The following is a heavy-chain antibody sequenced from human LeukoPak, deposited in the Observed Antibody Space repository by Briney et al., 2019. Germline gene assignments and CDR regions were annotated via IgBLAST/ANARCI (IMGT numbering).Heavy chain of an antibody. CDR2: ISGSGGST. Sequence: PGGSLRLSCAASGFTFSSYAMSWVRQAPGKGLEWVSAISGSGGSTYYADSVKGRFTISRDNSKNTLYLQMNSLRAEDTAVYYCAKVRGYCSSTSCPYDAFDICGQGTMVTVSS. D-gene: IGHD2-2*01. CDR3: AKVRGYCSSTSCPYDAFDI. J-gene: IGHJ3*02. V-gene: IGHV3-23*01. CDR1: GFTFSSYA.